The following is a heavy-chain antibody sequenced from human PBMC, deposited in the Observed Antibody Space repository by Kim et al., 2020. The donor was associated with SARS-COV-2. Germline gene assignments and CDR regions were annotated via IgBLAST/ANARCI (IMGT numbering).Heavy chain of an antibody. D-gene: IGHD3-3*01. CDR3: ARGRGGRSGYWTR. CDR1: GGSFSGYY. J-gene: IGHJ4*02. Sequence: SETLSLTCAVYGGSFSGYYWSWIRQPPGKGLEWIGEINHSGSTNYNPSLKSRVTISVDTSKNQFSLKLSSVTAADTAVYYCARGRGGRSGYWTRWGQGTL. CDR2: INHSGST. V-gene: IGHV4-34*01.